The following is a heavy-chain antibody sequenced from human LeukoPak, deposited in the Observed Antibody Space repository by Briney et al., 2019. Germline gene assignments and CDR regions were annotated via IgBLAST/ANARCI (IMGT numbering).Heavy chain of an antibody. V-gene: IGHV1-2*02. CDR2: INPNSGGT. CDR3: ARSKRYCSGGSCSAWYFDL. J-gene: IGHJ2*01. D-gene: IGHD2-15*01. Sequence: VASVKVSCKASGYTFTGYYMHWVRQAPGQGLEWMGWINPNSGGTNYAQKFQGRVTMTRDTSISTAYMELSRLRSDDTAVYYCARSKRYCSGGSCSAWYFDLWGRGTLVTVSS. CDR1: GYTFTGYY.